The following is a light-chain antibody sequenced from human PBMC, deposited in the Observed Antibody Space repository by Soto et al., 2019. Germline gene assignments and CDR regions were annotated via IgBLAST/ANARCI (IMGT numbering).Light chain of an antibody. CDR3: QSYDRSLRTYV. CDR1: SSNIGAGYD. CDR2: GNS. Sequence: SVLTQPPSVSGAPGQRVTISCPGSSSNIGAGYDVNWYRQLPGTAPKLLIYGNSDRPSGVPDRFSGSKSGTSASLAITDLQAEDEADYFCQSYDRSLRTYVFGTGTKVTVL. J-gene: IGLJ1*01. V-gene: IGLV1-40*01.